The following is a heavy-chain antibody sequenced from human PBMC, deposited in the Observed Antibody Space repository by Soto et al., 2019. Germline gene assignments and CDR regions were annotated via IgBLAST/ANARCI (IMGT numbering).Heavy chain of an antibody. D-gene: IGHD2-8*01. V-gene: IGHV1-2*02. CDR3: ARAASLRNVYYYYGLDI. CDR2: IKPNSGVR. Sequence: ASVKVSCKASGYTFTGYYLHWVRQAPGQGLEWMGWIKPNSGVRNHAQKFQGRVTMTTDTSISTAYMELSSLGSGDTAVYYCARAASLRNVYYYYGLDIWGQGTTVTVSS. CDR1: GYTFTGYY. J-gene: IGHJ6*02.